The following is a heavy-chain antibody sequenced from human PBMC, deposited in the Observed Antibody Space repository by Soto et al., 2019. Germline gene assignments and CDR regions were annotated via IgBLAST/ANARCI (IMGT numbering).Heavy chain of an antibody. D-gene: IGHD3-22*01. V-gene: IGHV1-69*13. CDR3: ARQLPNYYDSSGYSSLCY. CDR1: GGTFSSYA. CDR2: IIPIFGTA. J-gene: IGHJ4*02. Sequence: GASVKVSCKASGGTFSSYAISWVRQAPGQGLEWMGGIIPIFGTANYAQKFQGRVTITADESTSTAYMELSSLRSEDTAVYYCARQLPNYYDSSGYSSLCYWGQGTLVTVSS.